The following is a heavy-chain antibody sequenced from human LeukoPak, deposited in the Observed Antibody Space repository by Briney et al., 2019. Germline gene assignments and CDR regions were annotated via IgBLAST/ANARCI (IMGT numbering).Heavy chain of an antibody. CDR1: GFTFSTYA. Sequence: GGSLRLSCTASGFTFSTYAMTWVRRAPGKGLDWVSGIGASGADTYYADSAKGRFTVSRDNSKNTLYLQMSSLRADDTAVYFCAKRPRDSSGYYLGAFDGWGQGTTVTVSS. J-gene: IGHJ3*01. V-gene: IGHV3-23*01. CDR3: AKRPRDSSGYYLGAFDG. CDR2: IGASGADT. D-gene: IGHD3-22*01.